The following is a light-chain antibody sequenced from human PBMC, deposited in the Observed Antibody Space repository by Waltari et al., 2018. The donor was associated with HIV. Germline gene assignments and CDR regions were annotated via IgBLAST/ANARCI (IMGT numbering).Light chain of an antibody. Sequence: DIAMIQSPDFLAVSPGEPASISCRSSQSLLHNNGHNYLDWYIQRPGQAPALLIYLASRRASGVPDRIAGSGSGTDFILKISRVEPEDVGVYYCMHGQQTPVFGQGTLVEV. CDR2: LAS. J-gene: IGKJ1*01. CDR3: MHGQQTPV. V-gene: IGKV2-28*01. CDR1: QSLLHNNGHNY.